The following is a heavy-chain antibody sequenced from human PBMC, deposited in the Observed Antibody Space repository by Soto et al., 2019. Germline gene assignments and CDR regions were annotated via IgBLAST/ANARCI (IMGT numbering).Heavy chain of an antibody. CDR1: GFTFSSYA. V-gene: IGHV3-30-3*01. CDR3: ARFGARVVPAARAFDYGMDV. Sequence: GGSLRLSCAASGFTFSSYAMHWVRQAPGKGLEWVAVISYDGSNKYYADSVKGRFTISRDNSKNTLYLQMNSLRAEDTAVYYCARFGARVVPAARAFDYGMDVWGQGTTVTVSS. J-gene: IGHJ6*02. CDR2: ISYDGSNK. D-gene: IGHD2-2*01.